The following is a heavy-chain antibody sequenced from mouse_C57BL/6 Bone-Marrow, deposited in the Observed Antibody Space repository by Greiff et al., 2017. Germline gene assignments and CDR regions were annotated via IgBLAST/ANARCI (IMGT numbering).Heavy chain of an antibody. D-gene: IGHD2-4*01. CDR2: IDPSDSYT. CDR1: GYTFTSYW. Sequence: QVQLQQPGAELVMPGASVKLSCKASGYTFTSYWMHWVKQRPGQGLEWIGEIDPSDSYTNYNQKFKGKSTLTVDKSSSTAYMQLSSLPSEDSAVYYCARRGYDYDGYFDVWGTGTTVTVSS. V-gene: IGHV1-69*01. J-gene: IGHJ1*03. CDR3: ARRGYDYDGYFDV.